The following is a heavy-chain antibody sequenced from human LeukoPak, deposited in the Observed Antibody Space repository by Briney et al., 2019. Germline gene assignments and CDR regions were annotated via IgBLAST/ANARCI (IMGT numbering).Heavy chain of an antibody. D-gene: IGHD3-3*01. V-gene: IGHV4-59*01. J-gene: IGHJ3*02. Sequence: SETLSLTCTVSGGSISIYYWSWIRQPPGKGLEWIGYTYNSGSTNYNPSLKSRVTISVDTSKNQFSLKLSSVTAADTAVYYCARGPTIFGAFDIWGQGTVVTVSS. CDR2: TYNSGST. CDR1: GGSISIYY. CDR3: ARGPTIFGAFDI.